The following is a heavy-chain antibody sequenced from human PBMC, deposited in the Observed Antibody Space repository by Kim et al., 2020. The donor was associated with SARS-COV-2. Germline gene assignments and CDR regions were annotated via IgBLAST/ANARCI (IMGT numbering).Heavy chain of an antibody. Sequence: SETLSLTCTVSGGSISSYYWSWIRQPPGKGLEWIGYIYYSGSTNYNPSLKSRVTISVDTSKNQFSLKLSSVTAADTAVYYCARAAVIAERLNWFDPWGQGTLVTVSS. CDR3: ARAAVIAERLNWFDP. CDR2: IYYSGST. V-gene: IGHV4-59*01. CDR1: GGSISSYY. J-gene: IGHJ5*02. D-gene: IGHD6-13*01.